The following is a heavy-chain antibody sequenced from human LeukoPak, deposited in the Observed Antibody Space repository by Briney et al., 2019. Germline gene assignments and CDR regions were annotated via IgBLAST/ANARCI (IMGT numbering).Heavy chain of an antibody. J-gene: IGHJ4*02. CDR2: INASGGST. CDR3: ARDPGFDY. D-gene: IGHD1-14*01. CDR1: EHTFTTYY. Sequence: ASVRVSYTASEHTFTTYYMHWVRQAPGQGFEWIGIINASGGSTSYAQKFQGRVTMTRDTSTSTVYMELRSLRAEDTAVYYCARDPGFDYWGQGTLVTVSS. V-gene: IGHV1-46*01.